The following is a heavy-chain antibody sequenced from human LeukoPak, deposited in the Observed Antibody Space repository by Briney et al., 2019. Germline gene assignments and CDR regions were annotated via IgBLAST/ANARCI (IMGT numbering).Heavy chain of an antibody. CDR2: FQSKAYGGTT. Sequence: GRSLRLSCTASGFTFGDYAMSWVRQAPAKGLEWGRLFQSKAYGGTTEYSASVKGRFTISRDDSKSIAYLQMNSLKTEDTAVYYCTRDLQPVVPAADYYFDYWGQGTLVTVSS. D-gene: IGHD2-2*01. CDR3: TRDLQPVVPAADYYFDY. CDR1: GFTFGDYA. V-gene: IGHV3-49*04. J-gene: IGHJ4*02.